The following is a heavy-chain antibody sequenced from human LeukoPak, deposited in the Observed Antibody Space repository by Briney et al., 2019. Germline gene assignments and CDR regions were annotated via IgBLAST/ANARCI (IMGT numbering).Heavy chain of an antibody. V-gene: IGHV3-21*01. CDR1: GFTFSSYS. Sequence: GGSLKLSFAASGFTFSSYSMNWVRQAPGKGLEWVSSITSSSSYIYYADSVKGRFTISRDNAENSLDLQMNSLRAEDTAVYYCARENLWGSLDYWGQGTLVTVSS. CDR2: ITSSSSYI. CDR3: ARENLWGSLDY. D-gene: IGHD7-27*01. J-gene: IGHJ4*02.